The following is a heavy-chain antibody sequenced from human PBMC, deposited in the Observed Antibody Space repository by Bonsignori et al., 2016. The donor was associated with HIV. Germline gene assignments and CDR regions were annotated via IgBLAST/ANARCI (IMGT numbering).Heavy chain of an antibody. J-gene: IGHJ3*02. D-gene: IGHD6-19*01. CDR1: GGTFTSYT. CDR3: ARARSGGYFDI. Sequence: QVQLVQSGAEVKKPGSSVKVSCKASGGTFTSYTITWVRQAPGQGLEWKGNIIPILGIANYAQKFQGRVTITADKSTNTAYMELSSLTSEDTAVYYCARARSGGYFDIWGQGTMVTVS. CDR2: IIPILGIA. V-gene: IGHV1-69*02.